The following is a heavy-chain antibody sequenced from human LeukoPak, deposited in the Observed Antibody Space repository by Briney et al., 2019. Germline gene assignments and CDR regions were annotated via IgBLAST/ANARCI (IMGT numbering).Heavy chain of an antibody. CDR1: GFTFSSYG. D-gene: IGHD6-13*01. CDR2: IRYDGSNK. Sequence: PGGSLRLSCAASGFTFSSYGMHWVRQAPGKGLEWVAFIRYDGSNKYYADSVKGRFTISRDNSKNTLYLQMNSLRAEDTAVYYCAKDPVWRQLVENWFDPWGQGTLVTVSS. J-gene: IGHJ5*02. V-gene: IGHV3-30*02. CDR3: AKDPVWRQLVENWFDP.